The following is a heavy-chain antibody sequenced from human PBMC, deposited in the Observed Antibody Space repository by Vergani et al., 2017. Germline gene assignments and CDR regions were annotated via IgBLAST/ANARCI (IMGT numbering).Heavy chain of an antibody. CDR1: GFTFDDYG. Sequence: EVQLVESGGGVVRPGGSLRLSCAASGFTFDDYGMRWVRQAPGKGLEWVSGINWNGGSTGYADSVKGRFTISRDNAKNSLYLQMNSLRAEDTALYYCAREGNAYYDFWGGYYTHYYFDYWGQGTLVTVSS. CDR3: AREGNAYYDFWGGYYTHYYFDY. CDR2: INWNGGST. J-gene: IGHJ4*02. V-gene: IGHV3-20*04. D-gene: IGHD3-3*01.